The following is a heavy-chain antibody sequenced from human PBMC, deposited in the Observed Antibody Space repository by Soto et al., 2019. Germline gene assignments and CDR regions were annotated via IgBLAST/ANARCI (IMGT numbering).Heavy chain of an antibody. CDR1: GGSISSYY. CDR3: ARDKITGLFDY. D-gene: IGHD2-8*02. V-gene: IGHV4-34*01. CDR2: INHSGST. Sequence: SETLSLTCTVSGGSISSYYWTWIRQPPGTGLDWIGEINHSGSTNYNPSLKSRVTISVDTSKNQFSLKLTSVTAADTAVYYCARDKITGLFDYWGQGTLVTVSS. J-gene: IGHJ4*02.